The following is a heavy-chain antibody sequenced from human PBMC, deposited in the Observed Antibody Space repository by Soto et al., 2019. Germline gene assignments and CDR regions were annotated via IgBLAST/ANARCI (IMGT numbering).Heavy chain of an antibody. CDR3: ARLMGTSFDL. V-gene: IGHV3-72*01. CDR1: GFTFSDHH. J-gene: IGHJ4*02. Sequence: GGSLRLSCAASGFTFSDHHMDWVRQPPGKGLEWVGRARNGAHSYTTAYAASVEGRFVISRDDSKNALSLQMSNLKTEDTAVYFCARLMGTSFDLWGPGTLVTVSS. CDR2: ARNGAHSYTT. D-gene: IGHD2-8*01.